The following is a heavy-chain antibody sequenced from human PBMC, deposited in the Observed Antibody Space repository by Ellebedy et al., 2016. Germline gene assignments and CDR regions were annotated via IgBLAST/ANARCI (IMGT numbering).Heavy chain of an antibody. V-gene: IGHV4-59*08. J-gene: IGHJ4*02. CDR2: IYYSGST. CDR3: ARHQASTWLRSWVDY. Sequence: SETLSLTCAVYGGSFSGYYWSWIRQPPGKGLEWIGYIYYSGSTNYNPSLKSRVTISVDTSKNQFSLKLSSVTAADTAVYYCARHQASTWLRSWVDYWGQGTLVTVSS. D-gene: IGHD5-12*01. CDR1: GGSFSGYY.